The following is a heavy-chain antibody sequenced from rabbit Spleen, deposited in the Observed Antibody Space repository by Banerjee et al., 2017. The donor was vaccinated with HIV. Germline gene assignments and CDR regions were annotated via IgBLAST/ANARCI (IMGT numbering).Heavy chain of an antibody. V-gene: IGHV1S47*01. J-gene: IGHJ6*01. Sequence: EESGGDLVQPEGSLTLTCKVSGFDFSSDAMCWVRQAPGKRPEWIACIYNGDGSTYYASWVNGRFTISKTSSTTVTLHMTSLTAADTATYFCARGGPYGGDGLDLWGQGTLVTVS. CDR3: ARGGPYGGDGLDL. CDR1: GFDFSSDA. CDR2: IYNGDGST. D-gene: IGHD3-3*01.